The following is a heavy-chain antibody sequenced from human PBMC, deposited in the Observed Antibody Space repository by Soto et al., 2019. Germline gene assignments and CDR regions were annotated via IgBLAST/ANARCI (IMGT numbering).Heavy chain of an antibody. D-gene: IGHD3-10*01. J-gene: IGHJ3*02. Sequence: PGGSLRLSCAASVFAFSSYAMSWVRQAPGKGLEWVSAISGSGGSTYYADSVKGRFTISRDNSKNTLYLQMNSLRAEDTAVYYCVEMVRGVIIPAFDIWGQGTMVTVSS. CDR1: VFAFSSYA. CDR3: VEMVRGVIIPAFDI. V-gene: IGHV3-23*01. CDR2: ISGSGGST.